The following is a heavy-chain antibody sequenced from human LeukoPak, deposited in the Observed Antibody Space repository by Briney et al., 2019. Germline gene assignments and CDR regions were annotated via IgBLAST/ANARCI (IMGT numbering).Heavy chain of an antibody. CDR2: IGGSGDKT. V-gene: IGHV3-23*01. D-gene: IGHD6-19*01. CDR3: VRRGDASSGWGDHDF. J-gene: IGHJ4*02. CDR1: GFTFDRNA. Sequence: GGSLRLSCAASGFTFDRNAISWVRQAPGKGLEWVSTIGGSGDKTFYADSVKGRFTISRDNSKNMVHLQMNSLTGEDTALYYCVRRGDASSGWGDHDFWGQGALVTVSS.